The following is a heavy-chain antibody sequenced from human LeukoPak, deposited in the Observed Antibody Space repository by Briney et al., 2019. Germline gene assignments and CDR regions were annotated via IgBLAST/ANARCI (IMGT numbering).Heavy chain of an antibody. CDR3: ATSMTSSFDY. CDR1: GFTFSSYA. J-gene: IGHJ4*02. CDR2: ISGSGGST. Sequence: GGSLRLSCAASGFTFSSYAMNWVRQAPGKGLEWVSTISGSGGSTYYADSVKGRFTISRDNSKNTLYLQMHSLRAEDTAVYYCATSMTSSFDYWGQGTLVTFSS. V-gene: IGHV3-23*01. D-gene: IGHD2-21*02.